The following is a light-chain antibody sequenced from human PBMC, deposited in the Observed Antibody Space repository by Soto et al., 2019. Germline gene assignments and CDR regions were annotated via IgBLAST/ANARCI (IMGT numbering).Light chain of an antibody. CDR1: RSDVGGYNF. V-gene: IGLV2-11*01. CDR2: DVA. Sequence: QSALTQPRSVSGSPGQSVTISCTGTRSDVGGYNFVSWYQQHPGKAPTLMIYDVAKRPSGVPDRFSGSKSADTASLTISGLQAEDEADYYCCSYAGNRVIFGGGTKPTVL. CDR3: CSYAGNRVI. J-gene: IGLJ2*01.